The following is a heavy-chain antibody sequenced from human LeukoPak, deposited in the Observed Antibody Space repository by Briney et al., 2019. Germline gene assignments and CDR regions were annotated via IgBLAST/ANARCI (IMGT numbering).Heavy chain of an antibody. CDR3: ARGKYGGYFIDY. CDR2: INGDGRNI. CDR1: GFTFSSYW. V-gene: IGHV3-74*01. D-gene: IGHD5-12*01. Sequence: GGSLRLSCVASGFTFSSYWMHWVRQDPRKGLVWVSRINGDGRNINYADSVKGRFTISRDNAKNTVYLQMNSLRAEDTAVYYCARGKYGGYFIDYWGQGTLVTVSS. J-gene: IGHJ4*02.